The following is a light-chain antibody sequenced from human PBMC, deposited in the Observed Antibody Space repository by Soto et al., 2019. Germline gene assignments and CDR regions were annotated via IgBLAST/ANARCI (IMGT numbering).Light chain of an antibody. V-gene: IGLV2-14*03. CDR3: SSYTISAADV. CDR1: SSDIGAYNF. J-gene: IGLJ1*01. Sequence: QSALTQPASVSGSPGQSITISCTGTSSDIGAYNFVSWYQQHPGKAPKLMIYDVSNRPSGVSNRFSGSKSGDTASLTISGLQAEDGADYYCSSYTISAADVFGTGTKVTVL. CDR2: DVS.